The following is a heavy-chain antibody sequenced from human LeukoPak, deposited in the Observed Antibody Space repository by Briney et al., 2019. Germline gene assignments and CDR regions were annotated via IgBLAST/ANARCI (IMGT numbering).Heavy chain of an antibody. J-gene: IGHJ3*02. Sequence: SETLSLTCTVSGGSISSSSYYWGWIRQPPGKGLEWIGSIYYSGSTYYNPSLKSRVTISVDTSKNQFSLKLSSVTAADTAVYYCATPYPMYSCSWYIAFDIWGQGTMVTVSS. D-gene: IGHD6-13*01. CDR3: ATPYPMYSCSWYIAFDI. CDR2: IYYSGST. CDR1: GGSISSSSYY. V-gene: IGHV4-39*01.